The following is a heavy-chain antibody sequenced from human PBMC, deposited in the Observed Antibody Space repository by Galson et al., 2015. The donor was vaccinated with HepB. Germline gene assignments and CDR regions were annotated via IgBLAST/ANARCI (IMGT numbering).Heavy chain of an antibody. CDR1: GFTFSSYS. CDR3: ARDPSSIVGGLSD. D-gene: IGHD1-26*01. CDR2: ISSSSSYI. Sequence: SLRLSCAASGFTFSSYSMNWVRQAPGKGLEWVSSISSSSSYIYYADSVKGRFTISRDNAKNSLYLQMNSLRAEDTAVYYCARDPSSIVGGLSDWGQGTLVTVSS. V-gene: IGHV3-21*04. J-gene: IGHJ4*02.